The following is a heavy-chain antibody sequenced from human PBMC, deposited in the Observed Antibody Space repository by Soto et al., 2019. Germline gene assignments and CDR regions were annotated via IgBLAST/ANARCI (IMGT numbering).Heavy chain of an antibody. Sequence: WASVKVSCKASGGTFSSYAISWVRQAPGQGLEWMGGIIPIFGTANYAQKFQGRVTITADESTSTAYMELSSLRSEDTAVYYCASTPYSSSSVAYYYGMDVWGQGTTVTVSS. CDR2: IIPIFGTA. CDR3: ASTPYSSSSVAYYYGMDV. J-gene: IGHJ6*02. D-gene: IGHD6-6*01. CDR1: GGTFSSYA. V-gene: IGHV1-69*13.